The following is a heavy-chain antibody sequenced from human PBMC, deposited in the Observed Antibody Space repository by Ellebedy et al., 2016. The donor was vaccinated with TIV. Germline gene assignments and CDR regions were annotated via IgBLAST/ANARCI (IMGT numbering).Heavy chain of an antibody. V-gene: IGHV3-30*18. CDR3: AKEENSAYDSALG. D-gene: IGHD5-12*01. Sequence: GESLKISXTASGFTFSNYAMSWVRQAPGKGLEWVAVISYDESKKYYADSVKGRVTISRDNSKSTLYLQMNSLRAEDTAVYYCAKEENSAYDSALGWGQGTLVTVSS. J-gene: IGHJ4*02. CDR1: GFTFSNYA. CDR2: ISYDESKK.